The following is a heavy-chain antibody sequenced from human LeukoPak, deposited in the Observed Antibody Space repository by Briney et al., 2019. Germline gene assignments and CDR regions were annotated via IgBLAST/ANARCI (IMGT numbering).Heavy chain of an antibody. V-gene: IGHV4-34*01. CDR2: INHSGST. Sequence: PSETLSLTCAVYGGSFSGYYWSWIRQSSGKGLEWIGEINHSGSTNYNPSLKSRVTISVDTSKNQFSLKLSSVTAADTAVYYCAREYCSSTSCYLYYMDVWGKGTTVTVSS. J-gene: IGHJ6*03. D-gene: IGHD2-2*01. CDR3: AREYCSSTSCYLYYMDV. CDR1: GGSFSGYY.